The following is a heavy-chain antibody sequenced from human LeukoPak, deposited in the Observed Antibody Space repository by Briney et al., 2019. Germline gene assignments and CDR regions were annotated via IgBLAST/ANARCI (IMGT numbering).Heavy chain of an antibody. CDR1: GGTFSSYS. Sequence: SVKVSCKASGGTFSSYSISWVRQAPGQGLEWMGGIIPICGTANFAQKFQGRVTITTDESTSTAYMELSSLRSEDTAVYYCARAPFSRGWYEWFDRWGQAPLVTVSS. D-gene: IGHD6-19*01. J-gene: IGHJ5*02. CDR2: IIPICGTA. V-gene: IGHV1-69*05. CDR3: ARAPFSRGWYEWFDR.